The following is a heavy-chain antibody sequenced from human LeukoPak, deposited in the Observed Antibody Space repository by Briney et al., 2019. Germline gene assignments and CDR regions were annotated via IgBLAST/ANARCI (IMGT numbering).Heavy chain of an antibody. D-gene: IGHD3-10*01. CDR2: IYYSGST. CDR3: ARLPLYYYGSGSYSADMDV. CDR1: GGSISSYY. Sequence: SETLSLTCTVSGGSISSYYWSWIRQPPGKRLEWIGYIYYSGSTSYNPSLKSRVTISVDSSKNQFSLKLSSVTAADTAVYYCARLPLYYYGSGSYSADMDVWGQGTTVTVSS. V-gene: IGHV4-59*08. J-gene: IGHJ6*02.